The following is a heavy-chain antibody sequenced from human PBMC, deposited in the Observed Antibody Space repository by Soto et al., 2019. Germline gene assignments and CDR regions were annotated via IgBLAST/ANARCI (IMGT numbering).Heavy chain of an antibody. V-gene: IGHV1-18*01. J-gene: IGHJ6*02. Sequence: QVQLVQSGAEVKKPGASVKVSCKASGYTFTNYGIIWVRQAPGQGLEWMGWISTYNGNTNFAQKLQGRVTMTTDTSASTAYKELRSLRSDDTAVYYCARSGYCSSTSCPLNYYYYGMDVWGRGTTVTVSS. CDR2: ISTYNGNT. CDR1: GYTFTNYG. CDR3: ARSGYCSSTSCPLNYYYYGMDV. D-gene: IGHD2-2*01.